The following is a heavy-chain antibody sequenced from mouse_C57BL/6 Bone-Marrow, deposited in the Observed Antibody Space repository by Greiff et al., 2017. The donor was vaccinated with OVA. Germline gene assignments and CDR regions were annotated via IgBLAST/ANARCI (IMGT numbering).Heavy chain of an antibody. J-gene: IGHJ4*01. D-gene: IGHD2-14*01. CDR2: ISSGGDYI. Sequence: EVMLVESGEGLVKPGGSLKLSCAASGFTFSSYAMSWVRQTPEKRLEWVAYISSGGDYIYYADTVKGRFTISRDNARNTLYLQMSSLKSEDTAMYYCTRDAKYEYYYAMDYWGQGTSVTVSS. CDR1: GFTFSSYA. CDR3: TRDAKYEYYYAMDY. V-gene: IGHV5-9-1*02.